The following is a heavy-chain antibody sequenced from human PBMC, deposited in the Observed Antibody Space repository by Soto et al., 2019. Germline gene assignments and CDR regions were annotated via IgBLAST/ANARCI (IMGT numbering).Heavy chain of an antibody. CDR3: ARDTSSSWYFNWFEP. D-gene: IGHD6-13*01. CDR1: GYTFTSYA. CDR2: INAGNGNT. J-gene: IGHJ5*02. Sequence: ASVKVSCKASGYTFTSYAMHWVRQAPGQRLEWMGWINAGNGNTKYSQKFQGRVTITRDTSASTAYMELSSLRSEDTAVYYCARDTSSSWYFNWFEPWGQGTLVTVSS. V-gene: IGHV1-3*01.